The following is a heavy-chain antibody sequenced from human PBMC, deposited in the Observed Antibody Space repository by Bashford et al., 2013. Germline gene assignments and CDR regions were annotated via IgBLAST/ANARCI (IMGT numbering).Heavy chain of an antibody. CDR2: IYPRDSDT. D-gene: IGHD3-22*01. J-gene: IGHJ4*02. Sequence: WVRQMPGKGLEWMGIIYPRDSDTRYSPSFQGQVTISADKSISTAYLQWSSLKASDTATYYCARRGFDTSGYYSYFDYWGQGALVTVSS. CDR3: ARRGFDTSGYYSYFDY. V-gene: IGHV5-51*01.